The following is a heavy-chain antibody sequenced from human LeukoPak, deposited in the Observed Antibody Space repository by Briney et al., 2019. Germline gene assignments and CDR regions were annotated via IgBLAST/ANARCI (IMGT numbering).Heavy chain of an antibody. CDR1: GGSISSGDYY. CDR3: ARGSRRQYNRANPSDY. D-gene: IGHD1-14*01. CDR2: IYYSGST. V-gene: IGHV4-30-4*08. Sequence: PSETLSLTCTVSGGSISSGDYYWSWIRQPPGKGLGWIGYIYYSGSTYYNPSLKSRVTISVDTSKNQFSLKLSSVTAADTAVYYCARGSRRQYNRANPSDYWGQGTLVTVSS. J-gene: IGHJ4*02.